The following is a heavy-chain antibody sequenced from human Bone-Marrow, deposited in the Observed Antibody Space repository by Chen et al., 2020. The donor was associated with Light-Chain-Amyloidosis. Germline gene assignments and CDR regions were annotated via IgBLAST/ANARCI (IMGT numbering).Heavy chain of an antibody. CDR2: ISGSGGSR. Sequence: EVQLVESGGGLLQRGGSLRLSCAAPGFAFSSYAMSWVRQAPGKGLEWVSTISGSGGSRYYGDSVKGRLTISRENSENALFLQMISLRAADTAVYYCAKDISYDDILPGYPADAFDIWGQGTMVTVSS. J-gene: IGHJ3*02. D-gene: IGHD3-9*01. CDR1: GFAFSSYA. CDR3: AKDISYDDILPGYPADAFDI. V-gene: IGHV3-23*04.